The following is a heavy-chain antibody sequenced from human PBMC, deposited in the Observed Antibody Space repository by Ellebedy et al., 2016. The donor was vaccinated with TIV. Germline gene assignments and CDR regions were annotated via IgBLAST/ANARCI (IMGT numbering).Heavy chain of an antibody. V-gene: IGHV5-51*01. Sequence: PGGSLRLSCRASGYTFTNYWIGWVRQMPGKGLKWMGIIYPGDSDTRYSPSFQGQVTISADRSISTAYLQWSNLKSSDTAIYFCARRGGFTGSYSYFDYWGQGGLVTVSS. CDR3: ARRGGFTGSYSYFDY. J-gene: IGHJ4*02. CDR1: GYTFTNYW. D-gene: IGHD1-26*01. CDR2: IYPGDSDT.